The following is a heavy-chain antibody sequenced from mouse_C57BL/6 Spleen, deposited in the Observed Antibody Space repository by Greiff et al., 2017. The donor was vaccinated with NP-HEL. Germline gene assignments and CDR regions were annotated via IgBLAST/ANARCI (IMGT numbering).Heavy chain of an antibody. V-gene: IGHV5-16*01. CDR2: INYDGSST. Sequence: EVKVVESEGGLVQPGSSMKLSCTASGFTFSDYYMAWVRQVPEKGLEWVANINYDGSSTYYLDSLKSRFIISRDNAKNILYLQMSSLKSEDTATYYCARFYYDYSYYFDYWGQGTTLTVSS. CDR3: ARFYYDYSYYFDY. CDR1: GFTFSDYY. D-gene: IGHD2-4*01. J-gene: IGHJ2*01.